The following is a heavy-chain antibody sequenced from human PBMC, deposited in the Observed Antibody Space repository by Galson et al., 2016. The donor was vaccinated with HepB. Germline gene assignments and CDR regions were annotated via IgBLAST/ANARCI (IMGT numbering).Heavy chain of an antibody. CDR2: IIPIFGTA. CDR3: ARVPAPVHCINGVCHTSYFDY. CDR1: GGTFSTHA. Sequence: SVKVSCKASGGTFSTHAFNWVRQAPGQGLEWMGGIIPIFGTANYAQKFQGRLTITADKSTTTAYMELSSLRSEDTAESYCARVPAPVHCINGVCHTSYFDYWGQGTLVTVSS. D-gene: IGHD2-8*01. J-gene: IGHJ4*02. V-gene: IGHV1-69*06.